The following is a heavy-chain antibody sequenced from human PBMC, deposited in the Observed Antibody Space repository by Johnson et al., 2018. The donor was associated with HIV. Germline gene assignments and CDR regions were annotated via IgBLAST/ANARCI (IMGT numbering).Heavy chain of an antibody. D-gene: IGHD5-18*01. CDR1: GFTFSSYA. J-gene: IGHJ3*02. V-gene: IGHV3-30*04. Sequence: QVQLVESGGGVVQPGRSLRLSCAASGFTFSSYAMHWVRQAPGKGLEWVAVISYDGSNKYYADSVTGRFTIYRDNTKNTLYLQMNSLRAEDTAVYYCARDGGYSYGDAFDIWGQGTMVTVSS. CDR3: ARDGGYSYGDAFDI. CDR2: ISYDGSNK.